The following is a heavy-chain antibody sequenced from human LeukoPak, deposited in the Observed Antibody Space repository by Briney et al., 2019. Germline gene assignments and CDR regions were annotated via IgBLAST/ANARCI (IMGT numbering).Heavy chain of an antibody. CDR3: ASGSAGGRPYYFDY. Sequence: GGSLRLSCAASGLIFSNKAMSWVRQAPGKGLEWIAAVDSTGVYTWYADSVKGRFIISRDNSVNTLYLRMNSLTAAVTAMYYCASGSAGGRPYYFDYWGQGSLVTVSS. CDR1: GLIFSNKA. CDR2: VDSTGVYT. D-gene: IGHD2-15*01. J-gene: IGHJ4*02. V-gene: IGHV3-23*01.